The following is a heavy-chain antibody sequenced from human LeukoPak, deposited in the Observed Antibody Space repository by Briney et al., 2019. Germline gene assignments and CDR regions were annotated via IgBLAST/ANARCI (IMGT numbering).Heavy chain of an antibody. Sequence: GGSLRLSCAASGFTFDSYAISWVRQAPGKGLEWVSAISGSGGFTHYADSVKGRFTISRDNSENTLYLQMNSLRTEDTAVYYCATDLRLPVATSFFVYWGQGALVTVSA. V-gene: IGHV3-23*01. CDR3: ATDLRLPVATSFFVY. CDR2: ISGSGGFT. J-gene: IGHJ4*02. D-gene: IGHD6-25*01. CDR1: GFTFDSYA.